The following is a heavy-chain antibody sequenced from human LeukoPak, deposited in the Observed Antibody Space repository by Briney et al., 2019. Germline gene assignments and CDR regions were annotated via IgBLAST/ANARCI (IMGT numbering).Heavy chain of an antibody. CDR1: GYIFTNYY. CDR2: INPRSGGT. CDR3: ARHVSSSGEDS. Sequence: ASVKVSCKASGYIFTNYYIHWVRQAPGQGLEWMGWINPRSGGTNFAQKFQGRVTMTRDTSISAAYMELSRLRSDDTAVYYCARHVSSSGEDSWGQGTLVTVPS. J-gene: IGHJ4*02. D-gene: IGHD2-21*01. V-gene: IGHV1-2*02.